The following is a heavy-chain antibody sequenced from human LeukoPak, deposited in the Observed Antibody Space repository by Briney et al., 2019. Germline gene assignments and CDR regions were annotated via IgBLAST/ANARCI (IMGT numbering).Heavy chain of an antibody. V-gene: IGHV3-23*01. CDR1: GFTFSSYA. D-gene: IGHD5-24*01. CDR3: AKVGEMDTTLYYFDY. J-gene: IGHJ4*02. Sequence: GGSLRLSCAASGFTFSSYAMSWVRQAPGKGLEWVSAISGSGGSTNYADSVKGRFTISRDNSKNTLYLQMNSLRAEDTAVYYCAKVGEMDTTLYYFDYWGQGTLVTVSS. CDR2: ISGSGGST.